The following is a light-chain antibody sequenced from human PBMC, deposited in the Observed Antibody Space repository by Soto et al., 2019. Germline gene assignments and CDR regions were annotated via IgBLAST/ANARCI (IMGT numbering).Light chain of an antibody. V-gene: IGLV2-14*03. CDR1: HNDIGTYDY. CDR3: SSFTSNRIYV. CDR2: GVT. Sequence: SALTRTTSLSGAPGQSITISCTGNHNDIGTYDYVSWYQQHPGRAPRLLIHGVTTRPSGISGRFSASKSGLTASLTISGLQPEDEADYYCSSFTSNRIYVFGPGTNVTVL. J-gene: IGLJ1*01.